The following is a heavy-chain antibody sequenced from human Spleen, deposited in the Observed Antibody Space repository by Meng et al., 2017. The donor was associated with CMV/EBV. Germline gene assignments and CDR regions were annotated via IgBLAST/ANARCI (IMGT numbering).Heavy chain of an antibody. V-gene: IGHV3-7*01. CDR1: GFTFSSYW. Sequence: GESLKISCAASGFTFSSYWMSWVRQAPGKGLEWVANIKEDGSEKYYVDSVKGRFTISRDNAKNSVYLQMNSLRAEDTAVYYCARDHDYWGQGTLVTVSS. J-gene: IGHJ4*02. CDR2: IKEDGSEK. CDR3: ARDHDY.